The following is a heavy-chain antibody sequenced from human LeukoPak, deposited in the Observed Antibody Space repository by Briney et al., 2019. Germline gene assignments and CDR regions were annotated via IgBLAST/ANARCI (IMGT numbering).Heavy chain of an antibody. Sequence: SETLSLTCTVSGGSISSGSYYWSWIRQPAGKGLEWIGRIYTSGSTNYNPSLKSRVTISVDTSKNQFSLKLSSVTAADTAVYYCARAAAAGIFDYWGQGTLVTVSS. V-gene: IGHV4-61*02. CDR1: GGSISSGSYY. CDR3: ARAAAAGIFDY. D-gene: IGHD6-13*01. CDR2: IYTSGST. J-gene: IGHJ4*02.